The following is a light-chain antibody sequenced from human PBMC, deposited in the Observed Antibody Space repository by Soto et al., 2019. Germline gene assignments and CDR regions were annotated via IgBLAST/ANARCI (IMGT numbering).Light chain of an antibody. CDR3: SSYTSSSTLEVV. CDR1: SSDVGGYNY. J-gene: IGLJ2*01. Sequence: QSVLTQPASVSGSPGQSITISCTGTSSDVGGYNYVSWYQQHPDKAPKLMIYEVSNRPSGVSNRFSGSKSGNTASLTISGLQAEDEADYYCSSYTSSSTLEVVFGGGTKVTVL. CDR2: EVS. V-gene: IGLV2-14*01.